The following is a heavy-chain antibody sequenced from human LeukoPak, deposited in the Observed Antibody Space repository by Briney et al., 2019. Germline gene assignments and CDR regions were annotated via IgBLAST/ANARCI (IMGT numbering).Heavy chain of an antibody. J-gene: IGHJ3*02. V-gene: IGHV4-59*01. CDR1: GGSISSYY. CDR2: IYYSGST. Sequence: PSETLSLTCTVSGGSISSYYWSWIRRPPGKGLEWIGYIYYSGSTNYNPSLKSRVTILVDTSKNQFSLKLSSVTAADTAVYYCARVFAYYYDSSGYYPGGAFDIWGQGTMVTVSS. CDR3: ARVFAYYYDSSGYYPGGAFDI. D-gene: IGHD3-22*01.